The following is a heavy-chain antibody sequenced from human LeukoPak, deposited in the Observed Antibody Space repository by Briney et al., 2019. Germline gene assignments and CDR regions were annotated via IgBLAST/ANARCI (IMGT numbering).Heavy chain of an antibody. CDR1: GGSLSGYY. J-gene: IGHJ4*02. CDR2: INHSGST. V-gene: IGHV4-34*01. Sequence: PSETLSLTCAVYGGSLSGYYWSWIRQPPGKGLEWIGEINHSGSTNYNPSLKSRVTISGDTSKNPFSLKLSSVTAADTAVYYCAARLAAAGPFDYWGQGTLDTVSS. D-gene: IGHD6-13*01. CDR3: AARLAAAGPFDY.